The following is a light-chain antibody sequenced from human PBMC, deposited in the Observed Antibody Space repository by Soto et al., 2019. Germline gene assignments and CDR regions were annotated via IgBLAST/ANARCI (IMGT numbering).Light chain of an antibody. V-gene: IGLV1-44*01. J-gene: IGLJ3*02. Sequence: QSVLTQTPSAPVTPEQRHTISSSATSSNTGRNTVNWYQQLPGTAPKHPIYSNNQRPSGVPGRFSGSKSGTSASLAISGLQSEDEADYYCAACGGSLNGPGFGGGTKVTVL. CDR2: SNN. CDR1: SSNTGRNT. CDR3: AACGGSLNGPG.